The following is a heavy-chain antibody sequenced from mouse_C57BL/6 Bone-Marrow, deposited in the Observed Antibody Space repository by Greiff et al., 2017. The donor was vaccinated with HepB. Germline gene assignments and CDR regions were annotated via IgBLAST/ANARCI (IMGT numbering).Heavy chain of an antibody. CDR2: IYPGSGST. J-gene: IGHJ2*01. CDR3: AREGGCYYGSGYFDY. D-gene: IGHD1-1*01. Sequence: QVQLQQPGAELVKPGASVKMSCKASGYTFTSYWITWVKQRPGQGLEWIGDIYPGSGSTNYNEKFKSKATLTVDTSSSTAYMQLSSLTSEDSAVYYCAREGGCYYGSGYFDYWGQGTTLTVSS. CDR1: GYTFTSYW. V-gene: IGHV1-55*01.